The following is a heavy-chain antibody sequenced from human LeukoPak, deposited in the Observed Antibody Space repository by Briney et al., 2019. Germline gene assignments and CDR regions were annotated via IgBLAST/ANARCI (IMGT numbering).Heavy chain of an antibody. J-gene: IGHJ4*02. CDR3: ARDQFCTTTSCYLLDY. CDR2: IKSRKDGGTT. Sequence: GGSLRLSCAASGFTFSNAWMNWVRQAPGKGLEWVGRIKSRKDGGTTDYAAPVKGRFTISRDNSKNTLYLQMNSPRAEDTAVYYCARDQFCTTTSCYLLDYWGQGSLVTVSS. V-gene: IGHV3-15*01. D-gene: IGHD2-2*01. CDR1: GFTFSNAW.